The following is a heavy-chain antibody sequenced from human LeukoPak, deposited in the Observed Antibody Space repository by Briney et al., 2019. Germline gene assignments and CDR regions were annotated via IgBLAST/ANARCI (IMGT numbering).Heavy chain of an antibody. CDR2: IRYDGSNT. CDR3: AKDGTSYYYIYY. J-gene: IGHJ4*02. V-gene: IGHV3-30*02. Sequence: PGGSLRLSCAASGFTFNNYGMHWVRQAPGKGLEWLAFIRYDGSNTYYADSVKGRFTVSRDDSKNTLYLQMNSLRGDDTAVYYCAKDGTSYYYIYYWGQGILVTVSS. CDR1: GFTFNNYG. D-gene: IGHD2/OR15-2a*01.